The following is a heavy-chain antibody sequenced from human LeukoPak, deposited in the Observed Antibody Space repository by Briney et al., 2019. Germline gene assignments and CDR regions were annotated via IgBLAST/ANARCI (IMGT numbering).Heavy chain of an antibody. CDR2: INPNSGGT. CDR1: GYTFTGYY. D-gene: IGHD3-10*01. J-gene: IGHJ4*02. CDR3: ARDRYYYGSGSH. V-gene: IGHV1-2*02. Sequence: ASVKVSCEASGYTFTGYYMHWVRQAPGQGLEWMGWINPNSGGTNYAQKFQGRVTMTRDTSISTAYMELSRLRSDDTAVYYCARDRYYYGSGSHWSQGTLVTVSS.